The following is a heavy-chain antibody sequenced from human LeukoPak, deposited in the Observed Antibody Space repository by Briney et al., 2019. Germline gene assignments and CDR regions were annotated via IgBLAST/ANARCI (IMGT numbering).Heavy chain of an antibody. Sequence: ASVKVSCKASGYTFTSYAMHWVRQAPGQRLEWMGWINAGNGSTKYSQKFQGRVTITRDTSASTAYMELSSLRSEDTAVYYCARPLSSGSYNFDYWGQGTLVTVSS. J-gene: IGHJ4*02. D-gene: IGHD1-26*01. CDR1: GYTFTSYA. CDR2: INAGNGST. CDR3: ARPLSSGSYNFDY. V-gene: IGHV1-3*01.